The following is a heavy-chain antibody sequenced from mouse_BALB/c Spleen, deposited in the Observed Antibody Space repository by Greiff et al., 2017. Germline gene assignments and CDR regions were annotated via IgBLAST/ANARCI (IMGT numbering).Heavy chain of an antibody. D-gene: IGHD2-3*01. CDR1: GYTFTSYW. V-gene: IGHV1-69*02. J-gene: IGHJ2*01. CDR2: IYPSDSYT. Sequence: QVQLQQSGAELVRPGASVKLSCKASGYTFTSYWINWVKQRPGQGLEWIGNIYPSDSYTNYNQKFKDKATLTVDKSSSTAYMQLSSPTSEDSAVYYCTRGGYSDYFDYWGQGTTRTVSS. CDR3: TRGGYSDYFDY.